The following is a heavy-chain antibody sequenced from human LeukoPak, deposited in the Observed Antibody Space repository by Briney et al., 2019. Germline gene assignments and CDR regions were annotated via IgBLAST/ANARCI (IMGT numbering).Heavy chain of an antibody. CDR3: ARDLRGYCSSTSCYEAFFDY. J-gene: IGHJ4*02. D-gene: IGHD2-2*01. CDR2: IKQDGSEK. Sequence: GGSLRLSCAASGFTFSSYWMSWVRQAPGKWLEWVANIKQDGSEKYYVDSVKGRFTISRDNAKNSLYLQMNSLRAEDTAVYYCARDLRGYCSSTSCYEAFFDYWGQGTLVTVSS. V-gene: IGHV3-7*01. CDR1: GFTFSSYW.